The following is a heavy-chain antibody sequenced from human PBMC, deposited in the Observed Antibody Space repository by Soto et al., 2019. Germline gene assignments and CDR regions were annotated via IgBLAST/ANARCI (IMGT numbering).Heavy chain of an antibody. V-gene: IGHV4-4*07. CDR2: ITVNGNT. CDR1: GAYISDFS. J-gene: IGHJ1*01. Sequence: QVQQLESGPALVKPWDTLYLTCTVSGAYISDFSWSWIRQPAGKGLEWIGRITVNGNTQYNPSFRSRVTMSMDTSRNQFSLNLQSATAADTALYYCARESGENWTYEAHWGQGTLVTVSS. CDR3: ARESGENWTYEAH. D-gene: IGHD1-7*01.